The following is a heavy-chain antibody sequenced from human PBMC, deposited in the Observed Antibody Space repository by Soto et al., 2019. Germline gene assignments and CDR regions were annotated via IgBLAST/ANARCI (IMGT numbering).Heavy chain of an antibody. Sequence: GGSLRLSCAASGFTFSSYEMNWVRQAPGKGLEWVSYISSSGSNIYYADSVKGRFTISRDNAKNSLFLQMNSLRAEDTAVYYCARVVGGYCSGGSCSGWFDPWGQGTLVTVSS. CDR2: ISSSGSNI. CDR3: ARVVGGYCSGGSCSGWFDP. CDR1: GFTFSSYE. D-gene: IGHD2-15*01. V-gene: IGHV3-48*03. J-gene: IGHJ5*02.